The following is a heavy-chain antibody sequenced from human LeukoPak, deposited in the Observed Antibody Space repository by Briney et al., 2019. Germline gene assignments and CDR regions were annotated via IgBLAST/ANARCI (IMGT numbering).Heavy chain of an antibody. Sequence: GGSLRLSCAASGFTISSSGMYWVRQAPGKGLVWVAFMHYDGTNKYYADSVKGRFTISRDSSKNTLFLQMNSLRGEDTAVYYCAKGPYYYMDVWGEGTTVTVS. CDR1: GFTISSSG. J-gene: IGHJ6*03. CDR3: AKGPYYYMDV. V-gene: IGHV3-30*02. CDR2: MHYDGTNK.